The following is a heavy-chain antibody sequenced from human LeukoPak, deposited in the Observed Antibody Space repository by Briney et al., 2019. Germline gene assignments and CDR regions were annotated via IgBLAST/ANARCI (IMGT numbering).Heavy chain of an antibody. CDR3: AREAPGSGNFDF. D-gene: IGHD3-10*01. V-gene: IGHV1-2*02. CDR1: GYTFTYYY. J-gene: IGHJ4*02. CDR2: FNPNSVGT. Sequence: GASVKVSCKTFGYTFTYYYLHWVRQAPGQGLEWMGWFNPNSVGTSSAQKFQGRVTMTSDTSITTAYMELTSLRSDDTAVYYCAREAPGSGNFDFWGQGTLVTVSS.